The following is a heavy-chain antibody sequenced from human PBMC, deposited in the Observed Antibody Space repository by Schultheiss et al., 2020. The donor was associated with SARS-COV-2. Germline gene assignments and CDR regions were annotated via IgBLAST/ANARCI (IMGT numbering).Heavy chain of an antibody. D-gene: IGHD6-13*01. CDR3: ARDPLKGGIAAISGDGMDV. CDR2: IYYSGST. Sequence: SETLSLTCTVSGGSISSYYWSWIRQPPGKGLEWIGYIYYSGSTYYNPSLKSRVTISVDTSKNQFSLKLSSVTAADTAVYYCARDPLKGGIAAISGDGMDVWGQGTTVTVSS. CDR1: GGSISSYY. V-gene: IGHV4-59*12. J-gene: IGHJ6*02.